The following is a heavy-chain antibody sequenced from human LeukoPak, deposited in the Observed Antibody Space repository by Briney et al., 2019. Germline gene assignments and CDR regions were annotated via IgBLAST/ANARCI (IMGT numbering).Heavy chain of an antibody. Sequence: ASVKVSFKASGYTFTSYFMHWVRQAPGQGLEWMGIINPSGGSTSYAQKFQGRVTVTRDTSTNTVYMELSSLRSEDTAVFYCARGLTGTADYWGQGTLVTVSS. J-gene: IGHJ4*02. CDR1: GYTFTSYF. CDR2: INPSGGST. D-gene: IGHD1-7*01. CDR3: ARGLTGTADY. V-gene: IGHV1-46*01.